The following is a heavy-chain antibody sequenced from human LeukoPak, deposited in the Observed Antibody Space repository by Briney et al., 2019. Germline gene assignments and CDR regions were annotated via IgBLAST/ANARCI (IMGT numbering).Heavy chain of an antibody. CDR3: ARGEMATSNFDY. Sequence: NPSETLSLTCTVSGGSISSGDYYWSWIRQLPGKGLEWIGYIYYSGSTYYNPSLKSRVTISVDTSKNQFSLKLSSVTAADTAVYYCARGEMATSNFDYWGQGTLVTVSS. CDR1: GGSISSGDYY. J-gene: IGHJ4*02. V-gene: IGHV4-30-4*01. CDR2: IYYSGST. D-gene: IGHD5-24*01.